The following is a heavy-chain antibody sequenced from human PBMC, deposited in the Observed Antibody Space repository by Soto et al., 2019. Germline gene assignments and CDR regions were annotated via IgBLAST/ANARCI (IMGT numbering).Heavy chain of an antibody. J-gene: IGHJ5*02. CDR2: LHGDGIT. V-gene: IGHV3-53*01. CDR1: GLTVSSNQ. D-gene: IGHD3-3*01. CDR3: ARESRFLEWLSLNWFDP. Sequence: GGSLRLSCAASGLTVSSNQMSWVRQAPGKGLEWVSTLHGDGITYYADSVRGRFTISRDNAKNSLYLQMTSLRDEDTAVYYCARESRFLEWLSLNWFDPWGQGTLVTVSS.